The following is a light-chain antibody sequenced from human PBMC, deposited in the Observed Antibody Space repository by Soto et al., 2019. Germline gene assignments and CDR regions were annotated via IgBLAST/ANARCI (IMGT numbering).Light chain of an antibody. CDR2: DVS. J-gene: IGLJ2*01. V-gene: IGLV2-11*01. Sequence: QSALTQPRSVSGSPGQSVTISCTGTSSDVGNYNYVSWYQQHPGKAPKVMIYDVSKRPSGVPDRFSGSKSGNTASLTISGLQAEDEADYYCCSYAGNYALLFGGGTKLTVL. CDR3: CSYAGNYALL. CDR1: SSDVGNYNY.